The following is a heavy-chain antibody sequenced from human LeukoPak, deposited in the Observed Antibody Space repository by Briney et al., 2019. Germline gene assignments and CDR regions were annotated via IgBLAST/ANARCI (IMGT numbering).Heavy chain of an antibody. CDR1: GFTFSSYA. CDR2: ISGSGGST. CDR3: AKDGGGYYDSSGYYNY. J-gene: IGHJ4*02. V-gene: IGHV3-23*01. Sequence: GGSLRLSCAASGFTFSSYAMSWVRQAPGKGLEWVSAISGSGGSTYYADSVKGRFTISRDNSKNTLYLQMNSLRAEDTAVYYCAKDGGGYYDSSGYYNYWGQGTLVTVSS. D-gene: IGHD3-22*01.